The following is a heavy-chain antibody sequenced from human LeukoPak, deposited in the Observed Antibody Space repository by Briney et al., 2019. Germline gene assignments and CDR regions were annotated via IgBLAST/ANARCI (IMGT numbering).Heavy chain of an antibody. V-gene: IGHV1-46*03. J-gene: IGHJ5*02. D-gene: IGHD1-26*01. CDR1: GYTFTSYY. Sequence: GASVKVSCKASGYTFTSYYMHWVRQAPGQGLEWMGIINPSGGSTSYAQKLQGRVTMTRDTSTSTVYMELSSLRSEDTAVYYCAGVREWELLKGNWFDPWGQGTPFTVSS. CDR3: AGVREWELLKGNWFDP. CDR2: INPSGGST.